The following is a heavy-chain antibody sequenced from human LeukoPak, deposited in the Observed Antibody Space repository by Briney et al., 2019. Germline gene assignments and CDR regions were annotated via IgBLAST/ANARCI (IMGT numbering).Heavy chain of an antibody. J-gene: IGHJ4*02. CDR1: GFTFSSYA. D-gene: IGHD3-10*01. V-gene: IGHV3-30-3*01. Sequence: GGSLRLSCAASGFTFSSYAMHWVRQAPGKGLEWVAVISYDGSNKYYAVSVKGRFTISRDNSKNTLYLQMNSLRAEDTAVYYCARGGGYYYGSGNHPLDYWGQGTLVTVSS. CDR3: ARGGGYYYGSGNHPLDY. CDR2: ISYDGSNK.